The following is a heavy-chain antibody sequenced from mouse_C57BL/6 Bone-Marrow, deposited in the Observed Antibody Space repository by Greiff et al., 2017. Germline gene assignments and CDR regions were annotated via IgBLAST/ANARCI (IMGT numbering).Heavy chain of an antibody. D-gene: IGHD1-1*01. Sequence: QVQLQQPGAELVMPGASVKLSCKASGYTFTSYWMHWVKQRPGQGLEWIGEIDPSDSYTNYNQKFKGKSTLTVDKSSSTAYMQLSSLTSEDSAVYYCARRGFITTVGDYWGQGTTLTVSS. CDR2: IDPSDSYT. CDR3: ARRGFITTVGDY. J-gene: IGHJ2*01. CDR1: GYTFTSYW. V-gene: IGHV1-69*01.